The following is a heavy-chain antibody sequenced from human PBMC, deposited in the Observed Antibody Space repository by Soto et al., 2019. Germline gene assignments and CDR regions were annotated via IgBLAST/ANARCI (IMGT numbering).Heavy chain of an antibody. Sequence: ASVKVSCKASGYTFTSYYMHWVRQAPGQGLEWMGIINPSGGSTSYAQKFQGRVTMTRDTSTSTVYMELSSLRSEDTAVYYCARDLRSSYGWNQYYFDYWGQGTLVTVSS. CDR2: INPSGGST. V-gene: IGHV1-46*01. CDR3: ARDLRSSYGWNQYYFDY. CDR1: GYTFTSYY. J-gene: IGHJ4*02. D-gene: IGHD5-18*01.